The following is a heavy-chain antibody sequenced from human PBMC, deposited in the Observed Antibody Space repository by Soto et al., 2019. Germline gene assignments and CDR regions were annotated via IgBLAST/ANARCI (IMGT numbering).Heavy chain of an antibody. J-gene: IGHJ6*02. CDR3: AREMGGYCSSPRCRGMDV. CDR1: GGTFSSYA. V-gene: IGHV1-69*13. CDR2: IIPIFGTA. Sequence: SVKVSCKASGGTFSSYAISWVRQAPGQGLEWMGGIIPIFGTANYAQKFQGRVTITADESTSTAYMELSSLRSEDTAVYYCAREMGGYCSSPRCRGMDVRGQGTTVIGSS. D-gene: IGHD2-2*03.